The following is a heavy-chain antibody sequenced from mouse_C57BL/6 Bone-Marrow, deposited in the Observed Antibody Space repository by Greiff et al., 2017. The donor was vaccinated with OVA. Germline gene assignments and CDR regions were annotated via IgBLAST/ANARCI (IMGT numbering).Heavy chain of an antibody. Sequence: EVQVVESGGGLVQPGGSLKLSCAASGFTFSDYGMAWVRQAPRKGPEWVAYISNLAYSIYYADTVTGRFTISRENAKTTLSLEMSSLRSEYTAMDYCSRSYGYDAMDYWGQGTSVTVSS. J-gene: IGHJ4*01. CDR2: ISNLAYSI. CDR1: GFTFSDYG. CDR3: SRSYGYDAMDY. D-gene: IGHD2-10*02. V-gene: IGHV5-15*01.